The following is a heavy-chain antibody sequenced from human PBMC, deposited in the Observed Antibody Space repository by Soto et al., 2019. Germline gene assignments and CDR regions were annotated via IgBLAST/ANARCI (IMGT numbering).Heavy chain of an antibody. CDR1: GFTFSNYN. CDR3: TRDLLRGRGMDV. D-gene: IGHD4-17*01. J-gene: IGHJ6*02. Sequence: GGSLSLSCAASGFTFSNYNMNWVRQAPGKGLEWVSYISSTSNTIYYADSVKGRFTVSRDDSKNSLYLQMNSLRTEDTAVYYCTRDLLRGRGMDVWGQGTTVTVSS. V-gene: IGHV3-48*01. CDR2: ISSTSNTI.